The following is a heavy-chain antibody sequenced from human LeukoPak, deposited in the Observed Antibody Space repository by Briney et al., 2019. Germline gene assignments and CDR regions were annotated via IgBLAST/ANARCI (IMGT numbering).Heavy chain of an antibody. Sequence: SQTLSLTCAISRDSVSSNSAAWKWIRQSPSRGLEWLGRTYYRSEWYNDYAVPVKSRITINPDTSKNPFSLQLNFVTPEDTAVYYCVRAGSSSLRTPYSYYFDYWGQGTLVTVSS. D-gene: IGHD6-6*01. J-gene: IGHJ4*02. CDR1: RDSVSSNSAA. CDR2: TYYRSEWYN. CDR3: VRAGSSSLRTPYSYYFDY. V-gene: IGHV6-1*01.